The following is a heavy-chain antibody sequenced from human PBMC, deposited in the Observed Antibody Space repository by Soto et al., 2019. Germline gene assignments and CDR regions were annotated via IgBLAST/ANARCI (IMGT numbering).Heavy chain of an antibody. CDR3: ARNPYAYYYGSGSPNWFDP. Sequence: QLQLQESGPGLVKPSETLSLTCTVSGGSISSSSYYWGWIRQPPGKGLEWIGSIYYSGSTYYNPSLKSRVTISVDTSKNQFSLKLSSVTAADTAVYYCARNPYAYYYGSGSPNWFDPWGQGTLVTVSS. D-gene: IGHD3-10*01. CDR1: GGSISSSSYY. V-gene: IGHV4-39*01. J-gene: IGHJ5*02. CDR2: IYYSGST.